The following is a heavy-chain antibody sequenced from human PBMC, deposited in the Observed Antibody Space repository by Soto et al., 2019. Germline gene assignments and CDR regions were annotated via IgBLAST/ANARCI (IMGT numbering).Heavy chain of an antibody. CDR2: INTNSGDT. J-gene: IGHJ4*02. V-gene: IGHV1-2*02. Sequence: QVQLVQSGAEVKKPGASVKVSCKAAGYTFTCYYMHWVRQAPGQGLEWMGWINTNSGDTNYAQKFQGRVTMTRDTSISAAYMELSRLRSDDTAVYYCARRYCTSSSCWFFDYWGQGTLVTVSS. CDR3: ARRYCTSSSCWFFDY. D-gene: IGHD2-2*01. CDR1: GYTFTCYY.